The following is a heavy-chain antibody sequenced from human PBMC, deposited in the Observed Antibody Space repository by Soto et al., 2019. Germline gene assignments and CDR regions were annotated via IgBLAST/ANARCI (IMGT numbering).Heavy chain of an antibody. CDR3: ARGGGTILAPLP. V-gene: IGHV1-2*02. Sequence: VASVKVSCKASGYTLTGYFIHWVRQAPGQGLEWMGWINPNSGATKYAQKFQGRVTMTRDTSISTAYMELTLLRSDDTAIYYCARGGGTILAPLPWGEGTLVTVSS. J-gene: IGHJ5*02. CDR2: INPNSGAT. CDR1: GYTLTGYF. D-gene: IGHD3-3*01.